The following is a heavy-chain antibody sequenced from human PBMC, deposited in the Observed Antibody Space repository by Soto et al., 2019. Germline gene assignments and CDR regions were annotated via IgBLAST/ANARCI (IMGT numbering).Heavy chain of an antibody. D-gene: IGHD4-4*01. CDR2: INPSGGST. Sequence: SGKVSCKASRYTFTSYYMHWVREAPGQGLEWMGIINPSGGSTSYAQKFQGRVTMTRDTSTSTVYMELSSLRSEDTAVYYCARAGILTTVTTHYYYGMDVWGQGTTVTVSS. CDR3: ARAGILTTVTTHYYYGMDV. CDR1: RYTFTSYY. V-gene: IGHV1-46*01. J-gene: IGHJ6*02.